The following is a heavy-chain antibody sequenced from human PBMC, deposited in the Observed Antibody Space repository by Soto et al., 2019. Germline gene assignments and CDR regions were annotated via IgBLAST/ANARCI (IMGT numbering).Heavy chain of an antibody. V-gene: IGHV3-21*01. CDR3: ARVAY. Sequence: GGSLRLSCEASGFTFSRVSMNWVRQAPGKGLEWVASICSGSSNTWYADSVKGRFIISRDNAQNSLYLQMNTLRPEDTAVYYCARVAYWGPGAQVTVSS. CDR1: GFTFSRVS. J-gene: IGHJ4*02. CDR2: ICSGSSNT.